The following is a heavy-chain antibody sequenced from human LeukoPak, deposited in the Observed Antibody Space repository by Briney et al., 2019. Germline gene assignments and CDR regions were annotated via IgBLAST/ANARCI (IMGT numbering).Heavy chain of an antibody. D-gene: IGHD6-19*01. J-gene: IGHJ6*02. CDR1: GFTFSSYA. CDR2: ISYDGSNK. V-gene: IGHV3-30-3*01. CDR3: ARAVAGTYYGIDV. Sequence: GGSLRLSCAASGFTFSSYAMHWVRQAPGKGLEWVAVISYDGSNKYYADSVKGRFTISRDNSKNTLYLQMNSLRAEDTAVYYCARAVAGTYYGIDVWGQGTTVTVSS.